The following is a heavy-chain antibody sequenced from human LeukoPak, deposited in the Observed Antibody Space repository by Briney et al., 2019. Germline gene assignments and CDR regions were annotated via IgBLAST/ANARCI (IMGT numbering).Heavy chain of an antibody. Sequence: GASLRLSCAVSGFTFTTKSMNWVRQAPGQGLEWVSYITADSGTTYYADSVKGRFTISRDNAKNSLYLQMNSLRDEDTAVYYCASRDYFDYWGQGTLVTVSS. V-gene: IGHV3-48*02. J-gene: IGHJ4*02. CDR2: ITADSGTT. CDR3: ASRDYFDY. CDR1: GFTFTTKS.